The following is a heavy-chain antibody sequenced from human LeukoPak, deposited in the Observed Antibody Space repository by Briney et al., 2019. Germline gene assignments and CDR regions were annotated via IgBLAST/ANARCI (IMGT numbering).Heavy chain of an antibody. Sequence: SETLSLTCTVSGGSVTECYWSWIRQSPGKGLEWIGYIYYTGTSYNPSLKSRVTISADTSKNQFSLKLISVTAADTAVYYCASRKLGNDYWGQGTLVTVSS. J-gene: IGHJ4*02. V-gene: IGHV4-59*02. D-gene: IGHD7-27*01. CDR1: GGSVTECY. CDR3: ASRKLGNDY. CDR2: IYYTGT.